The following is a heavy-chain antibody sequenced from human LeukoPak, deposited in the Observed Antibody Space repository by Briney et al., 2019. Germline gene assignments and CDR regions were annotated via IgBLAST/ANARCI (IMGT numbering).Heavy chain of an antibody. CDR3: ARRSRMTTIDAFDI. CDR2: IYYSGST. CDR1: GGSLSLYY. J-gene: IGHJ3*02. V-gene: IGHV4-59*08. D-gene: IGHD5-24*01. Sequence: SETLSLTCTISGGSLSLYYWSWIRQPPGKGLEWIGYIYYSGSTNYNPSLKSRVTISVDTSKNQFFLKLSSVTAADTAVYYCARRSRMTTIDAFDIWGQGTMVTVSS.